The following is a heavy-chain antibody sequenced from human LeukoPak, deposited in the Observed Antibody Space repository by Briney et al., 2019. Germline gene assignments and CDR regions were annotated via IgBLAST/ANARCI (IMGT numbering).Heavy chain of an antibody. V-gene: IGHV1-69*05. CDR1: GGTFSSYA. CDR3: ASSRRPRGYVEMATIIPSIG. J-gene: IGHJ4*02. D-gene: IGHD5-24*01. CDR2: IIPIFGTA. Sequence: SVKVSCKASGGTFSSYAISWVRQAPGQGLEWIGGIIPIFGTANYAQKFQGRVTITTDESTSTAYMELSSLRSEDTAVYYCASSRRPRGYVEMATIIPSIGWGQGTLVTVSS.